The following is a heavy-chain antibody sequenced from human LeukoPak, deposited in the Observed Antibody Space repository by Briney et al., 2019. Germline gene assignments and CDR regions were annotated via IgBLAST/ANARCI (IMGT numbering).Heavy chain of an antibody. V-gene: IGHV4-34*01. Sequence: PSETLSLTCAVSGGSLSGYYWSWTRQSPGKGLEWMGDIHHDGRTKYKSSFKSRITIFLVSSKNEDSLRLSPVNPVDTALYLCARDVVLRDYGDTLNAYDLWGQGTMVTVS. CDR2: IHHDGRT. D-gene: IGHD4-17*01. CDR1: GGSLSGYY. CDR3: ARDVVLRDYGDTLNAYDL. J-gene: IGHJ3*01.